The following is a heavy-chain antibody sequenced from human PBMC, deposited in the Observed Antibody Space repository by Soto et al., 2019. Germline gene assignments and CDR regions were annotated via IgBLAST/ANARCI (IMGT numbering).Heavy chain of an antibody. J-gene: IGHJ3*02. CDR2: IYYSGST. CDR1: GGSLRSLY. CDR3: AREEGGSIVVVPAAMTGAFEI. Sequence: PSGTLSPTRTFSGGSLRSLYWGWVRQPPGEGMGWVGYIYYSGSTNYNPSLKSRVTISVDTSKNQFSLKLSSVTAADTAVYYCAREEGGSIVVVPAAMTGAFEICGQRTMVSASS. D-gene: IGHD2-2*01. V-gene: IGHV4-59*01.